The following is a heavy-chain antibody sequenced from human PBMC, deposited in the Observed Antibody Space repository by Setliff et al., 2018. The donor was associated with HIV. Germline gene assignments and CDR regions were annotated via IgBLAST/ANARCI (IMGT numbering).Heavy chain of an antibody. CDR2: TKKKGYNYIT. D-gene: IGHD3-10*01. J-gene: IGHJ4*02. CDR1: GFTFSDHY. V-gene: IGHV3-72*01. CDR3: VFYYYGFPY. Sequence: GGSLRLSCAASGFTFSDHYMSWIRQAPGKGLEWVGRTKKKGYNYITEDAASVKGRFTISRDDSKNSLYLQMNNLKIEDTAMYYCVFYYYGFPYWGQGTLVTVSS.